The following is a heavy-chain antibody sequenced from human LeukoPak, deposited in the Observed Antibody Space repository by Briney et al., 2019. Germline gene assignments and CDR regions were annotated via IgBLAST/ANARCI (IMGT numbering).Heavy chain of an antibody. Sequence: GGSLRLSCAASGFIFSTYAMSWVRQAPGKGLEWVSSISSSSSYIYYADSVKGRFTISRDNAKNSLYLQMNSLRAVDTAVYYCARDPSAVAVIGYFDYWGQGTLVTVSS. J-gene: IGHJ4*02. CDR2: ISSSSSYI. CDR1: GFIFSTYA. D-gene: IGHD6-19*01. CDR3: ARDPSAVAVIGYFDY. V-gene: IGHV3-21*01.